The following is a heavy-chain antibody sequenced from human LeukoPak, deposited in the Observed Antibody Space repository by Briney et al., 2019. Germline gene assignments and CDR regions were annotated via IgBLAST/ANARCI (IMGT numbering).Heavy chain of an antibody. CDR1: GFTFDDYA. J-gene: IGHJ4*02. CDR3: VRALYDGSGYYSHFDY. Sequence: GGSLRLSCAASGFTFDDYAMHWVRQAPGKGLEWVSGISWNSGSIGYADSVKGRFTISRDNAKNSLYLQMNSLRTEDTAVYYCVRALYDGSGYYSHFDYWGQGTLVTVSS. V-gene: IGHV3-9*01. D-gene: IGHD3-22*01. CDR2: ISWNSGSI.